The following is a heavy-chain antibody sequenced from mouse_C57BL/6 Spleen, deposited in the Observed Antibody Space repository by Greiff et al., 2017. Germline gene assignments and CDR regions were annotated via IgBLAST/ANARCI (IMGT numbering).Heavy chain of an antibody. CDR2: IYPRRGNT. D-gene: IGHD2-4*01. CDR1: GYTFTSYG. V-gene: IGHV1-81*01. CDR3: ARSGHYDEGAMDY. J-gene: IGHJ4*01. Sequence: VQLQQSGAELARPGASVKLSCKASGYTFTSYGISWVKQRTGQGLEWIGEIYPRRGNTYYNEKFKGKATLTADKSSSTAYMELRSLTSEDAAVYFCARSGHYDEGAMDYWGQGTSVTVSS.